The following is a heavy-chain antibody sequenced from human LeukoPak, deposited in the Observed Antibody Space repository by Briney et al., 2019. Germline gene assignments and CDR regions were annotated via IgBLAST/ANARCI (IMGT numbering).Heavy chain of an antibody. CDR2: IYSGGST. CDR1: GFTVNSNY. J-gene: IGHJ4*02. V-gene: IGHV3-53*01. CDR3: ARNGRGYYGVHFDY. Sequence: GGSLRLSCAASGFTVNSNYMSWVRQAPGKGLEWVSVIYSGGSTYYADSVKGRFTISRDNSKNMLHLQMNSLRAEDTAVYYCARNGRGYYGVHFDYWGQGTLVTVSS. D-gene: IGHD1-26*01.